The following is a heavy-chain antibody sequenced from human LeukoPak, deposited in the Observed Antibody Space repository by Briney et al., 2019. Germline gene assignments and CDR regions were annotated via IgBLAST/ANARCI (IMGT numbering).Heavy chain of an antibody. J-gene: IGHJ4*02. Sequence: GESLKISCKGYTFTTYWIGWVRQMPGKGLEWMGIIYPPDSDAKYSPSFQGQVAISVDKSISTVYLQWNSLKASDTAMYYCARPRYSSSWSSPFDYWGQGTLVTVSS. CDR3: ARPRYSSSWSSPFDY. CDR2: IYPPDSDA. V-gene: IGHV5-51*01. CDR1: TFTTYW. D-gene: IGHD6-13*01.